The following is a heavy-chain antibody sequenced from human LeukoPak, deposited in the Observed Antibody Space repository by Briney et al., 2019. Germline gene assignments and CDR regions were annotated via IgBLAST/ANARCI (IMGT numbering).Heavy chain of an antibody. CDR2: IRYDGSNK. CDR3: AKDYYGSGSYYKSAFDI. CDR1: GFTFSSYG. V-gene: IGHV3-30*02. Sequence: GGSLRLSCAASGFTFSSYGMHWVRQAPGKGLEWVAFIRYDGSNKYYADSVKGRFTISRDNSKNTLYLQMNSLRAEDTAVYYCAKDYYGSGSYYKSAFDIWGQGTMVTVSS. J-gene: IGHJ3*02. D-gene: IGHD3-10*01.